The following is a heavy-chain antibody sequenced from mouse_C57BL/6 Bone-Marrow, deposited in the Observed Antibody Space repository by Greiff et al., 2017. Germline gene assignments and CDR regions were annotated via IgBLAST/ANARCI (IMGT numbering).Heavy chain of an antibody. J-gene: IGHJ3*01. CDR1: GYAFSSYW. CDR2: IYPGDGDT. CDR3: ARNCYGSSRWFAY. Sequence: QVQLQQSGAELVKPGASVKISCKASGYAFSSYWMNWVKQRPGKGLEWIGQIYPGDGDTNYNGKFKGKATLTADKSSSTAYMQLSSLTSEDSAVYFCARNCYGSSRWFAYWGQGTLVTVSA. D-gene: IGHD1-1*01. V-gene: IGHV1-80*01.